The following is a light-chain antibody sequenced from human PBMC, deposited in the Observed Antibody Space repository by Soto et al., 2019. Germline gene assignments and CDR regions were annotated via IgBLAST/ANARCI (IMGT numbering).Light chain of an antibody. CDR2: GAS. V-gene: IGKV1-9*01. CDR3: QQDYNYPYT. Sequence: DIQLTQSPSSLSVSVGDRATFTCRASQGVTTDLAWYQQKPGLAPKLLIYGASTWQTGVPSRFSGSGSGADFTLTISSLQPEDFAPYYCQQDYNYPYTFGPGTKLQIK. CDR1: QGVTTD. J-gene: IGKJ2*01.